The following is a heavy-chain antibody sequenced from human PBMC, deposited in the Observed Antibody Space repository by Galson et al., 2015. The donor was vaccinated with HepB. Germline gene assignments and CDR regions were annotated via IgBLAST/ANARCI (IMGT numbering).Heavy chain of an antibody. CDR3: ARLRRYSGSSQVDY. D-gene: IGHD6-6*01. V-gene: IGHV3-23*01. CDR1: GFTFNSYA. CDR2: IGGGGST. Sequence: SLRLSCAASGFTFNSYAMTWVRQAPGKGLEWVAAIGGGGSTSYAESVKGRFTISRDNSKNMVFLQMYSLRAEDTAVYYCARLRRYSGSSQVDYWGQGTLVTVSS. J-gene: IGHJ4*02.